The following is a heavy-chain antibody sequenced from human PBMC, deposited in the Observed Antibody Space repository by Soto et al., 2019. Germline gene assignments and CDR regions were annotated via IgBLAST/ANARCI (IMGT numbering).Heavy chain of an antibody. Sequence: EVQLLESGGGLVQPGGSLTLSCAASGFTFSNYAMSWVRQAPGKGLEWVSAISGGGISTYYADSVRGRFTISRDNSRNTLYLRMNRLRAEDTAVYYCARDAISMVRGTNNWVDPWGQGTLVTVSS. V-gene: IGHV3-23*01. J-gene: IGHJ5*02. CDR2: ISGGGIST. D-gene: IGHD3-10*01. CDR1: GFTFSNYA. CDR3: ARDAISMVRGTNNWVDP.